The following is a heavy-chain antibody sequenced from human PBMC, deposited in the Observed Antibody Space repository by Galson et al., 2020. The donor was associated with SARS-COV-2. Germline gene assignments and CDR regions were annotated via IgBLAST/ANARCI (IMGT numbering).Heavy chain of an antibody. J-gene: IGHJ4*01. CDR3: AREGEVAAAGNSLDY. Sequence: GESLKISCAASGFTFSNYVMDWVRQAPGKGLEWVSSISIIGTYIYYADSVKGRFTISRDNSKNTLYLQMHSLRAEDTAVYYCAREGEVAAAGNSLDYWGHGTLVTVSS. V-gene: IGHV3-21*01. CDR2: ISIIGTYI. D-gene: IGHD6-13*01. CDR1: GFTFSNYV.